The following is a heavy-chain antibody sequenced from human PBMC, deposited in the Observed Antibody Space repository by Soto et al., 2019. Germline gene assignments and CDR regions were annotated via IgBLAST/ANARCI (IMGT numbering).Heavy chain of an antibody. J-gene: IGHJ6*02. CDR3: ARGDWPTQMDV. V-gene: IGHV4-31*03. CDR2: IYFSGST. Sequence: TLSLTCTVSGGSISGGTYYWSWIRQPPGQGLEWIGYIYFSGSTYYNPSLKSRVIISVDTSKNQFSLRLSSVTAADTAVYYCARGDWPTQMDVWGQGTTVTVSS. CDR1: GGSISGGTYY. D-gene: IGHD2-21*01.